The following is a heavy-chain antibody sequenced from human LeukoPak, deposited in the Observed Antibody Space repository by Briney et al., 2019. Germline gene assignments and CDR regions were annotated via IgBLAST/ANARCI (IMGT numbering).Heavy chain of an antibody. CDR1: GFTFSSYA. D-gene: IGHD3-3*01. CDR3: AREVPDDSWSGPNWFDP. V-gene: IGHV3-30*04. J-gene: IGHJ5*02. Sequence: PGGSLRLSCAASGFTFSSYAMHWVRQAPGKGLEWVAVISYDGSNKYYADSVKGRFTISRDNSKNTLYLQMNSLRAEDTAVYYCAREVPDDSWSGPNWFDPWGQGTLVTVSS. CDR2: ISYDGSNK.